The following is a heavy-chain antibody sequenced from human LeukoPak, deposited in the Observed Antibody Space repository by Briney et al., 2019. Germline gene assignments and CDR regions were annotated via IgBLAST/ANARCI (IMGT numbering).Heavy chain of an antibody. Sequence: SETLSLTCVVYGGSFSGYSWSWIRQPPGKGLEWIGEINQRRNTNYNPSLKSRVTISVDTSKNQFSLKLSSVTAADTAVYYCARHRGGPDYWGQGTLVTVSS. J-gene: IGHJ4*02. D-gene: IGHD3-10*01. CDR3: ARHRGGPDY. V-gene: IGHV4-34*01. CDR1: GGSFSGYS. CDR2: INQRRNT.